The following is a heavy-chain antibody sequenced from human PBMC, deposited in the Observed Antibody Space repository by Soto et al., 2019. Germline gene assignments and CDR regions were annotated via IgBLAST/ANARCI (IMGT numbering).Heavy chain of an antibody. J-gene: IGHJ6*02. D-gene: IGHD6-19*01. Sequence: ASVKASCKASGGTFSSYAISWVRQAPGQGLEWMGGIIPIFGTANYAQKFQGRVTITADESTSTAYMELSSLRSEDTAVYYCARGSGWYYYYGMDVWGQGTTVTVSS. CDR3: ARGSGWYYYYGMDV. CDR1: GGTFSSYA. CDR2: IIPIFGTA. V-gene: IGHV1-69*13.